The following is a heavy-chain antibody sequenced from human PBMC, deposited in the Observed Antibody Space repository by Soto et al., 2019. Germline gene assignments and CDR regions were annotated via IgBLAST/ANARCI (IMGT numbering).Heavy chain of an antibody. CDR3: ARDGQWLPRDGLRSSYYFDY. V-gene: IGHV3-33*01. Sequence: ESGGGVVQPGRSLSLSCAASGFNFSSYVMHWVRQAPGKGLEWVAVIWYDGGNKYYADSVKGRFTISRDNSKNTLYLQMNSLRAEDTAVHYCARDGQWLPRDGLRSSYYFDYWGQGTLVTVSS. D-gene: IGHD6-19*01. CDR2: IWYDGGNK. CDR1: GFNFSSYV. J-gene: IGHJ4*02.